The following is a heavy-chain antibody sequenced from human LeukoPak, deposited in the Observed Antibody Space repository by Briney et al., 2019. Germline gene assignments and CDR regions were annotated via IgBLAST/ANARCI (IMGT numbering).Heavy chain of an antibody. V-gene: IGHV3-64*01. J-gene: IGHJ4*02. CDR2: ISSNGGST. CDR3: ARGGSIAARPIDY. D-gene: IGHD6-6*01. CDR1: GFTFSSYA. Sequence: GWSLRLSCAASGFTFSSYAMHWVRQAPGKGLEYVSAISSNGGSTYYANSVKGRFTISRDNSKNTLFLQMGSLRAEDIAVYYCARGGSIAARPIDYWGQGTLVTVSS.